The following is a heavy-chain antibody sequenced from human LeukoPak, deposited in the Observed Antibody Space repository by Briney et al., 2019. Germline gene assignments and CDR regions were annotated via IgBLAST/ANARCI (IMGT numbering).Heavy chain of an antibody. Sequence: GASVKVSCKASGGTFSSYAISWVRQAPGRGLEWMGGIIPIFGTANYAQKFQGRVTITADESTSTAYMELSSLRSEDTAVYYCASPYDSSGYYYWGQGTLVTVSS. V-gene: IGHV1-69*01. D-gene: IGHD3-22*01. CDR2: IIPIFGTA. CDR1: GGTFSSYA. CDR3: ASPYDSSGYYY. J-gene: IGHJ4*02.